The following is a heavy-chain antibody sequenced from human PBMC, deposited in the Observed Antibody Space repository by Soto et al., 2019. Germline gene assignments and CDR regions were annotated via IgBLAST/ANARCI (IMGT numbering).Heavy chain of an antibody. V-gene: IGHV1-69*13. D-gene: IGHD5-18*01. CDR3: ARGRGYSYGYRAYYYYGMDV. CDR2: IIPIFGTA. CDR1: GGTFSSYA. Sequence: ASVKVSCKASGGTFSSYAISWVRQAPGQGLEWMGGIIPIFGTANYAQKFQGRVTITADESTSTAYMELSSLRSEDTAVYYCARGRGYSYGYRAYYYYGMDVWGQGTTVTVSS. J-gene: IGHJ6*02.